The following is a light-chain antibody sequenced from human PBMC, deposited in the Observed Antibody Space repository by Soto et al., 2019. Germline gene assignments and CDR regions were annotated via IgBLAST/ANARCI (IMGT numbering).Light chain of an antibody. V-gene: IGKV3-20*01. CDR2: GAS. Sequence: EIVLTQSPGTLSLSPGERATLSCRASQSVSSGYLAWYQQKPGQAPRLLIYGASSRATGIPDRFSGSGSGTDFTLTISRLEPEDVAVYYCQQYYRSPPYTFGQGTKLEIK. CDR1: QSVSSGY. CDR3: QQYYRSPPYT. J-gene: IGKJ2*01.